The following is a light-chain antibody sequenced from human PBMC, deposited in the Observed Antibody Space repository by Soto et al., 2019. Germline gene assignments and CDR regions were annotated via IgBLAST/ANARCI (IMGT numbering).Light chain of an antibody. Sequence: EIVMTQSPATLSVSPCERATLSCRAGQSVSSNLAWYQQKPGQAPRLLIYGASTRATGIPARFSGSGSGTEFTLTISSLQSEDFAVYYCQQYNNWPRTFGQGTKVDIK. CDR1: QSVSSN. V-gene: IGKV3-15*01. CDR3: QQYNNWPRT. CDR2: GAS. J-gene: IGKJ1*01.